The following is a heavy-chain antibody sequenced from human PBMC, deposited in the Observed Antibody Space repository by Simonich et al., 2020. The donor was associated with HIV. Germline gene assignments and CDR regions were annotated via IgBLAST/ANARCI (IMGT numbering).Heavy chain of an antibody. J-gene: IGHJ2*01. Sequence: QVQLQQWGAGLLEPSETLSLTCAVYGGSFSGYYWSWFRQPPGTGLEWIGEVNLGGSTYDNPSLKSRVTMSIDTSKNQVSLKLSSVTAADTAVYYCARSPYKVGYFDLWGRGTLVTVSS. CDR1: GGSFSGYY. V-gene: IGHV4-34*01. CDR3: ARSPYKVGYFDL. D-gene: IGHD1-20*01. CDR2: VNLGGST.